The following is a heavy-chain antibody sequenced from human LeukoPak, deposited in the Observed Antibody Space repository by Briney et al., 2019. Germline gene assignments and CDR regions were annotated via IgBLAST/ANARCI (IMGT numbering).Heavy chain of an antibody. CDR3: ARDVIA. Sequence: SETLSLTCTVSGASISSGTYYWNWIRQSAGKGLEWIGHIDITGSTNYNPSLKSRVTISVDTSKNQFSLRLSSVTAADTAVYYCARDVIAWGQGILVTVSA. CDR2: IDITGST. V-gene: IGHV4-61*09. CDR1: GASISSGTYY. J-gene: IGHJ5*02.